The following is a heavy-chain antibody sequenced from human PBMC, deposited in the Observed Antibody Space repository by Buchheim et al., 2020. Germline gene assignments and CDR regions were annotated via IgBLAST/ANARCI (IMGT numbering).Heavy chain of an antibody. Sequence: QVQLVESGGGLVKPGGSLRLSCAASGFTFSDYYMSWIRQAPGKGLEWVSYISSSGSTLYYADSVKGRFTISRDNAKNSLYLQMNSLRAEDTAVYYCARDPGYCTNGVCYTGIEYYYMDVWGKGTT. CDR2: ISSSGSTL. V-gene: IGHV3-11*01. CDR3: ARDPGYCTNGVCYTGIEYYYMDV. J-gene: IGHJ6*03. CDR1: GFTFSDYY. D-gene: IGHD2-8*01.